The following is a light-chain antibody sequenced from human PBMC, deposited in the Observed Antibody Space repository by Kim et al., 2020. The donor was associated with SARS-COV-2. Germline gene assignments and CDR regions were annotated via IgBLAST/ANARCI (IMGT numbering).Light chain of an antibody. Sequence: ELTQPPSASGTPGQRVTISCSGSSSNIGSNYVYWYQQLPGTAPKLLIYSNNQRPSGVPDRFSGSKSGTSASLAISGLRSKDEADYYCAAWDDSLSGWVFGGGTQLTVL. CDR2: SNN. J-gene: IGLJ3*02. CDR3: AAWDDSLSGWV. V-gene: IGLV1-47*02. CDR1: SSNIGSNY.